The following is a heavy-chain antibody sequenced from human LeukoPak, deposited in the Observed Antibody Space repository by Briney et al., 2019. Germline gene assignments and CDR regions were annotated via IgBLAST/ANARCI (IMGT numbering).Heavy chain of an antibody. Sequence: PGGSLRLSCAASGFTVNSNYMSWVRQAPGKGLEWVSVFYSGGSTYYADSVKGRFTISRDNSKNTLYLQMNSLRAEDTAVYYCAIQRDRYYFDYWGQGTLVTVSS. J-gene: IGHJ4*02. CDR3: AIQRDRYYFDY. V-gene: IGHV3-66*02. CDR1: GFTVNSNY. CDR2: FYSGGST. D-gene: IGHD5-18*01.